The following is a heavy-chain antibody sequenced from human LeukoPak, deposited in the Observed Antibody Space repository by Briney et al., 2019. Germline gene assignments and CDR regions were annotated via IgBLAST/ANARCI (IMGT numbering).Heavy chain of an antibody. CDR3: ARLATAMVKYYFDY. V-gene: IGHV4-59*12. CDR2: IYYSGST. J-gene: IGHJ4*02. CDR1: GGSISSYY. Sequence: SETLSLTCTVSGGSISSYYWSWIRQPPGKGLEWIGYIYYSGSTNYNPSLKSRVTISVDRSKNQFSLKLSSVTAADTAVYYCARLATAMVKYYFDYWGQGTLVTVSS. D-gene: IGHD5-18*01.